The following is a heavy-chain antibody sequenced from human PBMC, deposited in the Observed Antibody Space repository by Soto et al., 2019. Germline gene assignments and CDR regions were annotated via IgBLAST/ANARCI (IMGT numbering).Heavy chain of an antibody. V-gene: IGHV1-8*02. CDR2: MNPNSGNT. D-gene: IGHD1-26*01. Sequence: ASVKVSCKASGYTFTSYAMHWVRQAPGQRLEWMGWMNPNSGNTGYAQKFQGRVTMTRSTSISTAYMELSSLRSEDTAVYYCARAAAGSIGSYYYYYYMDVWGKGTTVTVSS. CDR3: ARAAAGSIGSYYYYYYMDV. CDR1: GYTFTSYA. J-gene: IGHJ6*03.